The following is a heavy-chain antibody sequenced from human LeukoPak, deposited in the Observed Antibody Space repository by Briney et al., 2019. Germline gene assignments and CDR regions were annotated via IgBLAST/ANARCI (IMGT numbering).Heavy chain of an antibody. D-gene: IGHD6-6*01. CDR2: IYTSGNT. CDR3: ARDAYSSSPYYYYYYYMDV. V-gene: IGHV4-59*01. Sequence: SETLSLTCTVSGASISSYYWSWIRQPPGKGLEWIGYIYTSGNTKNNPALKSRVTLSVDTSKNRFSLKLSSVTAADTAVYYCARDAYSSSPYYYYYYYMDVWGKGTTVTVSS. J-gene: IGHJ6*03. CDR1: GASISSYY.